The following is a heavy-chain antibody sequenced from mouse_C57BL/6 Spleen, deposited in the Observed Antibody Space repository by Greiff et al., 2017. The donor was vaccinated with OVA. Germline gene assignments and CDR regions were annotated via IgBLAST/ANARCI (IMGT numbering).Heavy chain of an antibody. V-gene: IGHV5-17*01. J-gene: IGHJ2*01. Sequence: EVMLVESGGGLVKPGGSLKLSCAASGFTFSDYGMHWVRQAPEKGLEWVAYISSGSSTIYYAATVKGRCTISRDNAKNTLFLQMTSLRSEDTAMYYCARPYYYGSPYFDYWGQGTTLTVSS. CDR3: ARPYYYGSPYFDY. D-gene: IGHD1-1*01. CDR2: ISSGSSTI. CDR1: GFTFSDYG.